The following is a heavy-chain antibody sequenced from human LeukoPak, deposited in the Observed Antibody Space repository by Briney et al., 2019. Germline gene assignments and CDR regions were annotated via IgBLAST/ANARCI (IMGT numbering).Heavy chain of an antibody. CDR3: ATGEFCNNSTCYPDFGF. CDR1: GYTLTELS. V-gene: IGHV1-24*01. D-gene: IGHD2/OR15-2a*01. J-gene: IGHJ4*02. CDR2: FHPENGET. Sequence: ASVKASCKVSGYTLTELSMDWVRQAPGKGLEWMGGFHPENGETIYAQKFKGRVVMTEDTSTDTAYMELSSLRSEDTAVYYCATGEFCNNSTCYPDFGFWGQGSLVIVSS.